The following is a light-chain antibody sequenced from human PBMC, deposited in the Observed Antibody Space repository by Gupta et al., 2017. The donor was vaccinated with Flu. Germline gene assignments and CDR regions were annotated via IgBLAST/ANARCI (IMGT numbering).Light chain of an antibody. Sequence: DIQLTQSPSSVSASVGDRVTITCRASQDISKWLAWYQQRPGKAPKLLISAASSLPSGVPSRFSGSGSGTDFTLTISSLQPEDFATYFCQQTDNFPLAFGGGTKVEIK. CDR3: QQTDNFPLA. CDR2: AAS. J-gene: IGKJ4*01. V-gene: IGKV1-12*01. CDR1: QDISKW.